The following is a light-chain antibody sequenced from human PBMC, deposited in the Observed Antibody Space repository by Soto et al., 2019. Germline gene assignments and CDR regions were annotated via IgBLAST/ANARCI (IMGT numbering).Light chain of an antibody. Sequence: QSALTQPRSVSGSPGQSVTISCTGTSSDVGDYNYVSWYQQHPGKAPKLMIYDVSKWPPGVPDRFSGSKSGNTASLTISGLQAEDEADYYCCSYAGSYTYVFGTGTKVTVL. CDR3: CSYAGSYTYV. J-gene: IGLJ1*01. CDR1: SSDVGDYNY. CDR2: DVS. V-gene: IGLV2-11*01.